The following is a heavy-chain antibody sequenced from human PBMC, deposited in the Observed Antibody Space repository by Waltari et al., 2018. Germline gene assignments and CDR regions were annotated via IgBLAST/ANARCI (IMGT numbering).Heavy chain of an antibody. D-gene: IGHD3-22*01. CDR1: GYTFTDYS. Sequence: QVQLVQSEAEVKKPGASVKVSCQTSGYTFTDYSIHWVRQAPGQGPEWMGWINPKSGGVKYAQKFQDRVTMTRDTSINTAYLELGRLKSDDTAVFFCATGFQTYEYDSSAFYLRWGQGTLVNVSS. CDR3: ATGFQTYEYDSSAFYLR. V-gene: IGHV1-2*02. J-gene: IGHJ4*02. CDR2: INPKSGGV.